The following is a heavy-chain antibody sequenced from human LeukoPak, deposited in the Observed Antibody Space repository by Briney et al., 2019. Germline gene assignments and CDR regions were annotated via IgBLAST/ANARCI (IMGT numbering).Heavy chain of an antibody. CDR1: GGTFTSYA. CDR3: ARNDFWSGRRVRPLPYYYYYMDV. D-gene: IGHD3-3*01. Sequence: GASVKVSCKASGGTFTSYAISWVRQAPGQGLEWMGGIIPIFGTANYAQKFQGRVTITTDESTSTAYMELSSLRSEDTAVYYCARNDFWSGRRVRPLPYYYYYMDVWGKETTVTVSS. CDR2: IIPIFGTA. J-gene: IGHJ6*03. V-gene: IGHV1-69*05.